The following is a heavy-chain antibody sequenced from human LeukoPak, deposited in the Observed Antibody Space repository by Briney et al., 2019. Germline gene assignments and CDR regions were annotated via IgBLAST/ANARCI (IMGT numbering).Heavy chain of an antibody. CDR1: GGPITSSRYY. D-gene: IGHD6-13*01. CDR2: VFYSGNA. V-gene: IGHV4-39*01. Sequence: SSETLSLTCTVSGGPITSSRYYWGWIRQPPGKGLEWVGSVFYSGNAYYNPSLKSRVTISVDTSKNQFSLRLNSVTATDTAVYYCARRNSSSLNWFDPWGQGTLVTVSS. CDR3: ARRNSSSLNWFDP. J-gene: IGHJ5*02.